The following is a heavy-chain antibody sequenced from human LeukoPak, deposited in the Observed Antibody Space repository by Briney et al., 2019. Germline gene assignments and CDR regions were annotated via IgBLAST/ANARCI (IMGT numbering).Heavy chain of an antibody. CDR3: ARDISGFHYMDV. Sequence: ASVKVSCKASGYTFTGYYMHWVRQAPGQGLEWMGWINPNSGGTNYAQKFQGRVTMTRDTSISTAYMELSRLRSDDTAVYYCARDISGFHYMDVWGKGTTVTVSS. V-gene: IGHV1-2*02. CDR1: GYTFTGYY. J-gene: IGHJ6*03. CDR2: INPNSGGT.